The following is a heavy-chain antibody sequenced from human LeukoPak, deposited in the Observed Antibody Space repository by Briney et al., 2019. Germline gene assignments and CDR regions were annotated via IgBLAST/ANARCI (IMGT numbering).Heavy chain of an antibody. D-gene: IGHD3-3*01. Sequence: GGSLRLSCAASGFTFSSYWMSWVRQAPGKGLEWVSNIKQDGSGKYYVDSVKGRFTISRDNSKNSLYLQMNSLRAEDTAVYYCARGGYDFWSGYYFLDYWGQGALVTVSS. CDR3: ARGGYDFWSGYYFLDY. CDR2: IKQDGSGK. CDR1: GFTFSSYW. V-gene: IGHV3-7*01. J-gene: IGHJ4*02.